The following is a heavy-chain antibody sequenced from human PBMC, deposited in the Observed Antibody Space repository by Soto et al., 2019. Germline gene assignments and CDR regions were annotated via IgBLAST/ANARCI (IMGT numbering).Heavy chain of an antibody. Sequence: SETLSLTCTVSGGSVSSGAYFWSWIRQRPGKGLEWIGYIFYSGSTLYNPSLRSRVSISAATSQNQFSLRLTSVTAADTAVYYCARAFSVSNFDYWGMGSLVTVSS. CDR3: ARAFSVSNFDY. CDR1: GGSVSSGAYF. V-gene: IGHV4-31*03. D-gene: IGHD4-17*01. J-gene: IGHJ4*02. CDR2: IFYSGST.